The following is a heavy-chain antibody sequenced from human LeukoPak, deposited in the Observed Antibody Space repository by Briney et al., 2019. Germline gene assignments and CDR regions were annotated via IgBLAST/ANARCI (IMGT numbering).Heavy chain of an antibody. D-gene: IGHD4-11*01. J-gene: IGHJ6*03. V-gene: IGHV4-61*02. Sequence: SETLSLTCTVSGGSISSGSYYWSWIRQPAGKGLEWIGRIYTSGSTNYNPSLKSRVTISADTSKNQFSLKLSSVTAADTAVYYCARTPSNYGYYYYYYMDVWGKGTTVTISS. CDR1: GGSISSGSYY. CDR3: ARTPSNYGYYYYYYMDV. CDR2: IYTSGST.